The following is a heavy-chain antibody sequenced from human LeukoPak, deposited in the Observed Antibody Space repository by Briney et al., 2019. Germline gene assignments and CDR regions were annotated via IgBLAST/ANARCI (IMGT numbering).Heavy chain of an antibody. D-gene: IGHD6-13*01. CDR3: VRRTYSYAFDI. CDR2: IIPIFGTA. Sequence: ASVKVSCKASGGTFSSYAISWVRQAPGQGLEWMGGIIPIFGTANYAQKFQGRVTITADESTSTAYMELSSLRSEDTAVYYCVRRTYSYAFDIWGQGTMVTVSS. V-gene: IGHV1-69*13. CDR1: GGTFSSYA. J-gene: IGHJ3*02.